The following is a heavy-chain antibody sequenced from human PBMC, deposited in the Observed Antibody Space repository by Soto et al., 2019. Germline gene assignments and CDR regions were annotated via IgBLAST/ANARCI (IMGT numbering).Heavy chain of an antibody. Sequence: KASETLSLTCAVYGGSFSGYYWSWIRQPPGKGLERIGEINHSGSTNYNPSLKSRVTISVDTSKNQFSLKLSSVTAADTAVYYCARVRVELLWFGDSPGQYYYYGMDVWGQGTTVTVSS. CDR3: ARVRVELLWFGDSPGQYYYYGMDV. D-gene: IGHD3-10*01. CDR2: INHSGST. CDR1: GGSFSGYY. J-gene: IGHJ6*02. V-gene: IGHV4-34*01.